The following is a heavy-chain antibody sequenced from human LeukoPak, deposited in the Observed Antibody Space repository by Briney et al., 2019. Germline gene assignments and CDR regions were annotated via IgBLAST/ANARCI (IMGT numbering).Heavy chain of an antibody. CDR2: ISGSGGST. D-gene: IGHD3-10*01. CDR1: GFTFSSYT. Sequence: GGSLRLSCAASGFTFSSYTMNWVRQAPGKGLEWVSAISGSGGSTYYADSVKGRFTISRDNSKNTLYPQMNSLRAEDTAVYYCAKQDYGSGVDYFDYWGQGTLVTVSS. CDR3: AKQDYGSGVDYFDY. J-gene: IGHJ4*02. V-gene: IGHV3-23*01.